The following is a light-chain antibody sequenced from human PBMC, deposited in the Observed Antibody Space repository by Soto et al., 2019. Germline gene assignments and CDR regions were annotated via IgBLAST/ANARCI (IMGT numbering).Light chain of an antibody. J-gene: IGLJ1*01. Sequence: QSALTQPASVSGSPGQSITISCTGTSSVVGGYNYVSWYQHHPGKAPKLMIYDVSDRPSGVSNRFSGSKSGNTASLTISGLQADYEAEYYCSSYKSSSSHVFGTMTEVTVL. CDR1: SSVVGGYNY. V-gene: IGLV2-14*03. CDR3: SSYKSSSSHV. CDR2: DVS.